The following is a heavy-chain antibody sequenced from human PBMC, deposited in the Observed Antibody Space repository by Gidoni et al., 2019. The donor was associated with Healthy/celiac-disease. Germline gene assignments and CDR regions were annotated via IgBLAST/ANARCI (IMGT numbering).Heavy chain of an antibody. CDR1: GFTFSSYG. Sequence: QVQLVESGGGVVQPGRSLRLSCAASGFTFSSYGMPWVRQAPGKGLEWVAVISYDGSNKYYADSVKGRFTISRDNSKNTLYLQMNSLRAEDTAVYYCAKTQNRYCSSTSCYTGSRARYYYYGMDVWGQGTTVTVSS. CDR2: ISYDGSNK. J-gene: IGHJ6*02. V-gene: IGHV3-30*18. D-gene: IGHD2-2*02. CDR3: AKTQNRYCSSTSCYTGSRARYYYYGMDV.